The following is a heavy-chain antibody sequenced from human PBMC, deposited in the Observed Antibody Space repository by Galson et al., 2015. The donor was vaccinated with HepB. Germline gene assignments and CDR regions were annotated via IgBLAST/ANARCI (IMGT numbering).Heavy chain of an antibody. D-gene: IGHD1-26*01. V-gene: IGHV4-4*07. CDR3: ARDPLLSGNYNAFDI. Sequence: SETLSLTCTVSGGSINSYYWSWVRQPAGKGLEWIGRIYSTGSSDYDPSLKSRVTMSMDTSTNQFSLKLSSVTAADTAVYYCARDPLLSGNYNAFDIWGQGTTVTVSP. J-gene: IGHJ3*02. CDR2: IYSTGSS. CDR1: GGSINSYY.